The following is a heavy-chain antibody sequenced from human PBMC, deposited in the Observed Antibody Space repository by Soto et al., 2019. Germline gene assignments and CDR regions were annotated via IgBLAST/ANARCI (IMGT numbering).Heavy chain of an antibody. Sequence: PSETLSLTCAVSGDSISSGGHPWNWLRQPPGKGLEWIGYIYHSGNIYFNPTLKSRVTMSVDTSKNQISLTLSSVTAADTAIYYCARDRDGYDSGYFDSWGHGTLVTVSS. CDR1: GDSISSGGHP. CDR3: ARDRDGYDSGYFDS. D-gene: IGHD5-12*01. CDR2: IYHSGNI. V-gene: IGHV4-30-2*01. J-gene: IGHJ4*01.